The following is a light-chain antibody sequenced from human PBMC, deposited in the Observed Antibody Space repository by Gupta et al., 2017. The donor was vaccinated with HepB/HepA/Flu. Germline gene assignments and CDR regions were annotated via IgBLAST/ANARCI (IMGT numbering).Light chain of an antibody. CDR2: GTS. CDR3: QRYGSRVT. Sequence: DIVLPPAPVSLSLSPGQCATLSCRSSQSVSSSLVAGYQKKPGEAPRLLISGTSRRATGVPERFSGSGSGTDFTLTITRLEPEDFAVYYCQRYGSRVTFGGGTKVEIK. V-gene: IGKV3-20*01. J-gene: IGKJ4*01. CDR1: QSVSSSL.